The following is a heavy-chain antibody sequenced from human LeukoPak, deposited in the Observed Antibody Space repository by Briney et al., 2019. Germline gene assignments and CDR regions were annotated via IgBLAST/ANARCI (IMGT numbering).Heavy chain of an antibody. D-gene: IGHD2-2*01. Sequence: GGSLRLSCAASGFTFSSYTLNLVRQAPGKGLEWVSSISSAGGYIYYADSVKGRFTISRDNAKNSLYLQMNSLRAVDTAVYYCAREIVSSNSFDNWGQGTLVTVSS. V-gene: IGHV3-21*01. CDR3: AREIVSSNSFDN. CDR2: ISSAGGYI. CDR1: GFTFSSYT. J-gene: IGHJ4*02.